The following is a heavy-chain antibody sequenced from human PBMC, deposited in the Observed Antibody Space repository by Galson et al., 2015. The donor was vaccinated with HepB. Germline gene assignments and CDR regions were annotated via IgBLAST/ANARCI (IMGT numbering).Heavy chain of an antibody. V-gene: IGHV3-9*01. Sequence: SLRLSCAASGFTFNNYAMHWVRRAPGKGLEWVSGITWNSGSIAYADSVKGRFTISRDNANNSLYLQMNSLRAEDTALYYCARDRGWLQSGPFDYWGQGTLVTVSS. CDR1: GFTFNNYA. CDR2: ITWNSGSI. D-gene: IGHD5-24*01. CDR3: ARDRGWLQSGPFDY. J-gene: IGHJ4*02.